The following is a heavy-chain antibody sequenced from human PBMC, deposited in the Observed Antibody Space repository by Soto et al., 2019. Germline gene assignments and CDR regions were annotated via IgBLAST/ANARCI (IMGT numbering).Heavy chain of an antibody. CDR1: GGSISSYY. CDR3: ARASVGPPGGGSWIMPFDF. D-gene: IGHD2-15*01. CDR2: IYACGST. V-gene: IGHV4-4*07. J-gene: IGHJ4*02. Sequence: SETLSLTCTVSGGSISSYYWSWIRQPAGKGLEWIGRIYACGSTTYNPSLKSRATMSVDTSKNPFPRRLTSVTAADTAVYYWARASVGPPGGGSWIMPFDFWGQGTLVTVS.